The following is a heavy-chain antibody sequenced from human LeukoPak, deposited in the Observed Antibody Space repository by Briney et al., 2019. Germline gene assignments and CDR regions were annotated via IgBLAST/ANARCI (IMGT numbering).Heavy chain of an antibody. CDR1: EFTFSSYA. J-gene: IGHJ4*02. CDR3: AKVHYDFWSGYYTRQNYFDY. CDR2: ISGSGGST. Sequence: GGSLGLSCAASEFTFSSYAMSWVRQAPGKGLEWVSAISGSGGSTYYADSVKGRFTISRDNSKNTLYLQMDSLRAEDTAVYYCAKVHYDFWSGYYTRQNYFDYWGQGTLVTVSS. V-gene: IGHV3-23*01. D-gene: IGHD3-3*01.